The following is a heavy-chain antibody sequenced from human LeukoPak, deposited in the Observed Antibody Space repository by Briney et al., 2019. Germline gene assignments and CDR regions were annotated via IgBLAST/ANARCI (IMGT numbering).Heavy chain of an antibody. J-gene: IGHJ4*02. CDR3: ATAEYSGSYFDLSQ. D-gene: IGHD1-26*01. Sequence: GASVKVSCKVSGYTLTELSMHWVRQAPGKGLEWMGGFDPEDGETIYAQKFQGRVTMTEDTSTDTAYMELSSLRSEDTAVYYCATAEYSGSYFDLSQWGQGTLVTVSS. CDR1: GYTLTELS. V-gene: IGHV1-24*01. CDR2: FDPEDGET.